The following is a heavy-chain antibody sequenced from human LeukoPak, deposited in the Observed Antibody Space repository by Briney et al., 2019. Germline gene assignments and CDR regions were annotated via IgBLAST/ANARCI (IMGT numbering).Heavy chain of an antibody. J-gene: IGHJ4*02. Sequence: GGSLRLSCAASGFTFSSYAMHWVRQAPGKGLEWVTVISYDGSNQYYADSVKGRLTISRDNSKNTLYLQMNSLRADDTAMYYCARDSLYVGPDDYWGQGTLVTVSS. CDR2: ISYDGSNQ. CDR1: GFTFSSYA. D-gene: IGHD3-10*02. V-gene: IGHV3-30-3*01. CDR3: ARDSLYVGPDDY.